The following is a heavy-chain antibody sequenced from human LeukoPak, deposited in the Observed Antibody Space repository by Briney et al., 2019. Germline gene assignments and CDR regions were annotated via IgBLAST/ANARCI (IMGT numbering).Heavy chain of an antibody. CDR1: GFTFSSYS. CDR2: ISSSSSYI. V-gene: IGHV3-21*01. D-gene: IGHD6-19*01. CDR3: ARDGYSSGSYDY. J-gene: IGHJ4*02. Sequence: PGGSLRLSCAASGFTFSSYSMNWVRQAPGKGLAWVSSISSSSSYIYYADSVKGRFTISRDNAKNSLYLQMNSLRAEDTAVYYCARDGYSSGSYDYWGQGTLVTVSS.